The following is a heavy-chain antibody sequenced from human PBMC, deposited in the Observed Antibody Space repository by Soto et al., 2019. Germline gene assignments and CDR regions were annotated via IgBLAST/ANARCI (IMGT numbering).Heavy chain of an antibody. V-gene: IGHV1-69*02. Sequence: SVNFSCKASGGTFSRYTISWVRQAPGQGLEWMGRIIPILGIANYAQKFQGRVTITADKSTSTAYMELSTQRSNDTAVYYCERGLSSSISYYYDSSGYCCFDYWGQGTLVTVSS. CDR3: ERGLSSSISYYYDSSGYCCFDY. J-gene: IGHJ4*02. CDR2: IIPILGIA. D-gene: IGHD3-22*01. CDR1: GGTFSRYT.